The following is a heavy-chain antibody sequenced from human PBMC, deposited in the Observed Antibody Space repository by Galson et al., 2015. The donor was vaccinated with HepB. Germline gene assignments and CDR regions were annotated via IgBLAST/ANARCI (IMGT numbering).Heavy chain of an antibody. V-gene: IGHV1-46*01. CDR2: INPSGGST. CDR3: ASLSRSSRVVGRRYMDV. J-gene: IGHJ6*03. CDR1: GYTFTSYY. Sequence: SVKVSCKASGYTFTSYYMHWVRQAPGQGLEWMGIINPSGGSTSYAQKFQGRVTMTRDTSTSTAYLQWSSLKASDTAMYYCASLSRSSRVVGRRYMDVWGKGTTVTVSS. D-gene: IGHD1-26*01.